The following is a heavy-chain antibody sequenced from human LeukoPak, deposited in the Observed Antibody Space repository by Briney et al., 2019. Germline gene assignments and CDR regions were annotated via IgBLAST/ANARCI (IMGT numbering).Heavy chain of an antibody. CDR1: GGSFSGYY. J-gene: IGHJ6*03. V-gene: IGHV4-34*01. D-gene: IGHD2-15*01. CDR2: INHSGST. CDR3: ARLSCSGGICYSRTDYYYYYYMDV. Sequence: SETLSLTCAVYGGSFSGYYWSWIRQPPGKGLEWIGEINHSGSTNYNPSLKSRVTISVDTSKNQFSLKLSSVTAADTAVYYCARLSCSGGICYSRTDYYYYYYMDVWGKGTTVTISS.